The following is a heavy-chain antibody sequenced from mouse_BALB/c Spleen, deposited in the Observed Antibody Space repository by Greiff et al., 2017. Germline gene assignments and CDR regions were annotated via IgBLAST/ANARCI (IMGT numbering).Heavy chain of an antibody. V-gene: IGHV5-6-5*01. D-gene: IGHD2-14*01. CDR2: ISSGGST. CDR3: AREVRHYYAMDY. Sequence: EVKLVESGGGLVKPGGSLKLSCAASGFTFSSYAMSWVRQTPEKRLEWVASISSGGSTYYPDSVKGRFTISRDNARNILYLQMSSLRSEDTAMYYCAREVRHYYAMDYWGQGTSVTVSS. CDR1: GFTFSSYA. J-gene: IGHJ4*01.